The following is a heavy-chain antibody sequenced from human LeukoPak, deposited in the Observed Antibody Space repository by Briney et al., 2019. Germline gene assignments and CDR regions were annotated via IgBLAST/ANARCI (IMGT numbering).Heavy chain of an antibody. CDR1: GFTVSNKY. V-gene: IGHV3-66*01. J-gene: IGHJ6*02. CDR2: IYSDDST. Sequence: GGSLRLSCATSGFTVSNKYMTWVRQAPGKGLEWVSVIYSDDSTYYADSVRGRFTISRDNTKNTLYLQMNSLRAEDTAVYYCAKDQVLWFGEYGMDVWGQGTTVTVSS. D-gene: IGHD3-10*01. CDR3: AKDQVLWFGEYGMDV.